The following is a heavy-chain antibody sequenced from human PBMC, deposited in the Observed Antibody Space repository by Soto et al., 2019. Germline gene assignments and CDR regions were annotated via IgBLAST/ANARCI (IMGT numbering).Heavy chain of an antibody. Sequence: PGGSLRLSCAASGFTFISYAMSWVRQAPGKGLEWVSVISGTGVRTYYADSVKGRFTISSDRTKNTVYLQMNSLRVEDTALYYCAKAAGFQSGLYSFGYWGQGTLVTVSS. J-gene: IGHJ4*02. CDR2: ISGTGVRT. CDR3: AKAAGFQSGLYSFGY. CDR1: GFTFISYA. D-gene: IGHD3-9*01. V-gene: IGHV3-23*01.